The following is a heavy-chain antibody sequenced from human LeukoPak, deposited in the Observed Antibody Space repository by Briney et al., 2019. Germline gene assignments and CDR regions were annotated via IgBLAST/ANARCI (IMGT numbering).Heavy chain of an antibody. CDR2: INPSGGST. CDR3: ARVGVGWELLLRAFDI. D-gene: IGHD1-26*01. V-gene: IGHV1-46*01. Sequence: ASVKVSCKASGYTFTSYYMHWVRQAPGQGLEWMGIINPSGGSTSYAQKFQGRVTMTTDTSTSTAYMELRSLRSDDTAVYYCARVGVGWELLLRAFDIWGQGTMVTVSS. J-gene: IGHJ3*02. CDR1: GYTFTSYY.